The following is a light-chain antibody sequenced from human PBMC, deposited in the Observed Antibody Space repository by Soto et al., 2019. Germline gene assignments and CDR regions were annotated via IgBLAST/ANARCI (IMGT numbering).Light chain of an antibody. CDR1: QXLXYSDGNTH. CDR2: KVS. J-gene: IGKJ5*01. Sequence: DVVMTQSPLSLPVTIVQPGSISCXSMQXLXYSDGNTHLNWFQQRPGQSPRRLIYKVSNRDSGVPDRFSGSGSGTDFTLKISRVEAEDVGVYYCMQGTHWPPITFGQGTRLEIK. CDR3: MQGTHWPPIT. V-gene: IGKV2-30*01.